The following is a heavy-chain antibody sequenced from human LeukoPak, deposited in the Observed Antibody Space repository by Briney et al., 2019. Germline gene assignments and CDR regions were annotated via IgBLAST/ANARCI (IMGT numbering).Heavy chain of an antibody. D-gene: IGHD2-2*01. Sequence: ASVKVSCKASGYTFTGYYMHWVRQAPGQGLEWMGWINSNNGGTNYAQKFQGRVTMTRDTSISTAYMELSRLRSDDTAVYYCARNIVVVPAAIYSRYYYYGMDVWGQGTTVTVSS. CDR3: ARNIVVVPAAIYSRYYYYGMDV. J-gene: IGHJ6*02. V-gene: IGHV1-2*02. CDR1: GYTFTGYY. CDR2: INSNNGGT.